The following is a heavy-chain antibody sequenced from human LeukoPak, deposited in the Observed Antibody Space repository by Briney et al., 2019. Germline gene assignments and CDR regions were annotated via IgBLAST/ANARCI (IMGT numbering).Heavy chain of an antibody. J-gene: IGHJ4*02. Sequence: SETLSLTCTVSGGSISSYYWSWIRQPPGKGLEWIGCIYYSGSTNYNPSLKSRVTISVDTSKNQFSLKLSSVTAADTAVYYCARDGSSWPFDYWGQGTLVTVSS. CDR3: ARDGSSWPFDY. CDR2: IYYSGST. D-gene: IGHD6-13*01. V-gene: IGHV4-59*01. CDR1: GGSISSYY.